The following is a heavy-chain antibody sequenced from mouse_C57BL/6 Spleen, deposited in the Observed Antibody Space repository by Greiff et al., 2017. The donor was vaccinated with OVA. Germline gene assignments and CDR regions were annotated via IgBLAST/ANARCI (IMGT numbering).Heavy chain of an antibody. J-gene: IGHJ3*01. D-gene: IGHD1-1*01. CDR3: TTRVYYYGGAY. Sequence: VHVKQSGAELVRPGASVKLSCTASGFNIKDDYMHWVKQRPEQGLEWIGWIDPENGDTEYASKFQGKATITADTSSNTAYLQLSSLTSEDTAVYYCTTRVYYYGGAYWGQGTLVTVSA. CDR2: IDPENGDT. CDR1: GFNIKDDY. V-gene: IGHV14-4*01.